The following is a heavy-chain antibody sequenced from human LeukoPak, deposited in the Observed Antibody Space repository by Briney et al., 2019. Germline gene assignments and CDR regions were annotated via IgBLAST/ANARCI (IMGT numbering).Heavy chain of an antibody. V-gene: IGHV5-10-1*01. Sequence: GESLKISCKGSGYSFTSYWISWVRQMPGKGLEWMGRIDPSDSYTNYSPSFEGHVTISADKSISTAYLQWSSLKASDIATYYCARHYGAAGDFDYWGQGTLVAVSS. CDR3: ARHYGAAGDFDY. CDR2: IDPSDSYT. D-gene: IGHD6-13*01. J-gene: IGHJ4*02. CDR1: GYSFTSYW.